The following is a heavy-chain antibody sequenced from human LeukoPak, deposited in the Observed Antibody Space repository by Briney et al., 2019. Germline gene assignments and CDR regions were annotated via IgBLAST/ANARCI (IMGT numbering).Heavy chain of an antibody. V-gene: IGHV4-39*07. D-gene: IGHD6-13*01. CDR2: FNHGGST. CDR3: ARDAITAAGGFDY. J-gene: IGHJ4*02. Sequence: PSETLSLTCTVSGGSISNTYYWGWIRQPPGKGLEWIGSFNHGGSTYNPSLRSRVTISVDTSKNQFSLKLSSVTAADTAVYYCARDAITAAGGFDYWGQGTLVTVSS. CDR1: GGSISNTYY.